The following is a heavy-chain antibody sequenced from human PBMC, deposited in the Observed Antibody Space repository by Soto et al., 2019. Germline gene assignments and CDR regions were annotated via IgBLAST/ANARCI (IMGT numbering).Heavy chain of an antibody. Sequence: QVQLVQSGAEVKKPGASVTVSCKTSGYTFSNYGINWVRQAPGQGLEWMGWISGYNGNTNYAQTVQGRVTMTTDTSTDTVYMELRSLKSDDTAIYYCSRFIMVGGWFDPNYYHGMDVWGQGTTVTVSS. V-gene: IGHV1-18*01. CDR1: GYTFSNYG. CDR2: ISGYNGNT. J-gene: IGHJ6*02. D-gene: IGHD6-19*01. CDR3: SRFIMVGGWFDPNYYHGMDV.